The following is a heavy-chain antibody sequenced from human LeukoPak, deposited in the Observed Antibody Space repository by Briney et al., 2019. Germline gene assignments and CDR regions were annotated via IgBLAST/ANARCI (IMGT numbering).Heavy chain of an antibody. Sequence: GGSLRLSCAASGFTFSSYAMHWVRQAPGKGLEWVAVISYDGSNRYYADSVKGRFTISRDNSKNTLYLQMNSLRAEDTAVYYCARDRGVYSRTLEDWGQGTLVTVSS. V-gene: IGHV3-30*04. CDR1: GFTFSSYA. CDR2: ISYDGSNR. D-gene: IGHD6-13*01. CDR3: ARDRGVYSRTLED. J-gene: IGHJ4*02.